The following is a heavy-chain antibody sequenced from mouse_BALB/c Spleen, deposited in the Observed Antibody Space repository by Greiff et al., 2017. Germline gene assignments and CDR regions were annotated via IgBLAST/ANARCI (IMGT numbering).Heavy chain of an antibody. Sequence: QVQLQQSGAELVRPGTSVKVSCKASGYAFTNYLIEWVKQRPGQGLEWIGVINPGSGGTNYNEKFKGKATLTADKSSSTAYMQLSSLTSDDSAVYFCARGDYRYDEGWFAYWGQGTLVTVSA. D-gene: IGHD2-14*01. V-gene: IGHV1-54*01. CDR3: ARGDYRYDEGWFAY. J-gene: IGHJ3*01. CDR1: GYAFTNYL. CDR2: INPGSGGT.